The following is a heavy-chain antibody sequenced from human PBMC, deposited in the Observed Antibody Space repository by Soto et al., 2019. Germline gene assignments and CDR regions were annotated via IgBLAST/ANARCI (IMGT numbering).Heavy chain of an antibody. CDR3: AKGSYYDSSGYYYFFHY. V-gene: IGHV3-30*18. J-gene: IGHJ4*02. CDR1: GFTFSSYW. Sequence: GGSLRLSCAASGFTFSSYWMHWVRQAPGKGLEWVAVISYDGSNKYYADSVKGRFTISRDNSKNTLYLQMNSLRAEDTAVYYCAKGSYYDSSGYYYFFHYWGQGTLVTVSS. D-gene: IGHD3-22*01. CDR2: ISYDGSNK.